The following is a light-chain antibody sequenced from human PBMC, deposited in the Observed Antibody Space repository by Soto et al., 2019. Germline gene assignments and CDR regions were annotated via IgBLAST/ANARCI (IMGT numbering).Light chain of an antibody. CDR3: QQYNNPSK. V-gene: IGKV3-15*01. CDR2: GAS. CDR1: QSISSN. Sequence: EIVMTQSPATLSVSPGERATLSCRASQSISSNLAWYQQKPGQAPRLLIYGASTRATGIPARFSGSGSGTDFTLTITSLQSEDFAVYYCQQYNNPSKFGQGTRWISN. J-gene: IGKJ1*01.